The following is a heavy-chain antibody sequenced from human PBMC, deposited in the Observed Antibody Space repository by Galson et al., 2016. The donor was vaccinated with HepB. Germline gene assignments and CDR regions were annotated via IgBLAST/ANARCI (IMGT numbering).Heavy chain of an antibody. D-gene: IGHD5-24*01. CDR3: ARREISTIFDYFDY. J-gene: IGHJ4*02. V-gene: IGHV1-18*01. Sequence: SVKVSCKASGFTLSNYGISWVRQAPGQGLEYMGRISGYNGDTKYAQKVQGRVTLTTDTSTSTAYMELRSLRADATAVYYCARREISTIFDYFDYWGQGTLGTLSS. CDR1: GFTLSNYG. CDR2: ISGYNGDT.